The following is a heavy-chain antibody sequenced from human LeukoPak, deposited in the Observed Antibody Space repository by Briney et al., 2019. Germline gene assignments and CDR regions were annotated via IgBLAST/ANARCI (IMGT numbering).Heavy chain of an antibody. J-gene: IGHJ5*02. D-gene: IGHD3-10*01. V-gene: IGHV4-39*01. CDR3: ARNRYYYGSGNYGVPNWFDP. Sequence: PSETPSLTCTVSGGSISSNSYYWGWIRQPPGKGLKWIGSIYYSGSTYYNPSLKSRVTISVDTSKNQFSLKLNSVTAADTAVYYCARNRYYYGSGNYGVPNWFDPWGQGTLVTVSS. CDR2: IYYSGST. CDR1: GGSISSNSYY.